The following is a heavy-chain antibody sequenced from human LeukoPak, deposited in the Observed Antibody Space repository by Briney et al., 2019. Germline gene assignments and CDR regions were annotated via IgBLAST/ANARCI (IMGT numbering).Heavy chain of an antibody. J-gene: IGHJ4*02. Sequence: GGSLRLSCAASGFTFSNYGMSWVREAPGMGLEWVSAISGSSSSTYYADSVKGRFTISRDNPKNTLYLQMNSLRAEDTAVYYCAKAAGFMVRGVISDYWGQGTLVTVSS. CDR2: ISGSSSST. V-gene: IGHV3-23*01. D-gene: IGHD3-10*01. CDR3: AKAAGFMVRGVISDY. CDR1: GFTFSNYG.